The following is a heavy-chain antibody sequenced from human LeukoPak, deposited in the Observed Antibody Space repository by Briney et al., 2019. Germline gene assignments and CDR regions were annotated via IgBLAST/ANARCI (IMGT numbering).Heavy chain of an antibody. D-gene: IGHD2-21*02. CDR1: GGSINSDY. V-gene: IGHV4-59*01. Sequence: SETLSLTCTVSGGSINSDYWSWIRQPPGKGLEWIGYIYYTGSTNYNPSLKSRVTISVDTSKNQFSLKLSSVTAADTAVYYCAGGGVTFDYWGQGTLVTVSS. CDR2: IYYTGST. CDR3: AGGGVTFDY. J-gene: IGHJ4*02.